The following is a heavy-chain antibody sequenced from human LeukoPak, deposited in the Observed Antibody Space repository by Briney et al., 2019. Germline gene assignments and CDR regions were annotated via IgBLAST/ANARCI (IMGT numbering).Heavy chain of an antibody. J-gene: IGHJ6*03. CDR2: MNPNSGNT. D-gene: IGHD6-19*01. Sequence: ASVKVSCKASGYTFTSYDINWVRQATGQGLEWMGWMNPNSGNTGYAQKFQGRVTMTRNTSISTAYMELSSLRSEDTAVYYCARGARWTGVSGWYYYYYMDVWGKGTTVTVSS. V-gene: IGHV1-8*01. CDR1: GYTFTSYD. CDR3: ARGARWTGVSGWYYYYYMDV.